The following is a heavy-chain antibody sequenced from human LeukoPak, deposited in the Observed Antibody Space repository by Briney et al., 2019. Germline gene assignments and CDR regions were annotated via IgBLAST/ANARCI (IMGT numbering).Heavy chain of an antibody. V-gene: IGHV3-23*01. J-gene: IGHJ4*02. CDR2: IGGNGGGT. CDR3: AKDLVGATPHGVFDY. D-gene: IGHD1-26*01. CDR1: GFTFSSFP. Sequence: GGSLRLSCAASGFTFSSFPMSWVRQAPGTGLEWVSIIGGNGGGTYYADSVKGRFTISRDNSKNTLYLQMNSLRAEDTAVYYCAKDLVGATPHGVFDYWGQGTLVTVSS.